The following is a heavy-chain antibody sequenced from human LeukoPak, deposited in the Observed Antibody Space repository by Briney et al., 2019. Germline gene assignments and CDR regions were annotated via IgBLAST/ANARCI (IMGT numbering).Heavy chain of an antibody. V-gene: IGHV3-23*01. D-gene: IGHD1-26*01. CDR3: AKDLNGGELLS. Sequence: GGSLRLSCAASGFTFSSYAMSWVRQAPGKGLEWVSAISGSGGSTYYADSVKGRFTISRDNSKNTLYLQMNSLRAEDTGVYYCAKDLNGGELLSWGQGTLVTVSS. CDR2: ISGSGGST. CDR1: GFTFSSYA. J-gene: IGHJ4*02.